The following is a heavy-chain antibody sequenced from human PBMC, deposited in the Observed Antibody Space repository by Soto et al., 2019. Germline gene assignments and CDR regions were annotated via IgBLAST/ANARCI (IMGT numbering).Heavy chain of an antibody. CDR1: GGSFSGYY. V-gene: IGHV4-34*01. D-gene: IGHD6-6*01. CDR2: INHSGST. J-gene: IGHJ6*04. CDR3: ASLAARFYYYYYGMDV. Sequence: PSETLSLTCAVYGGSFSGYYWSWIRQPPGKGLEWIGEINHSGSTNYNPSLKSRVTISVDTSKNQFSLKLSSVTAADTAVYYCASLAARFYYYYYGMDVWGKGTTVTVSS.